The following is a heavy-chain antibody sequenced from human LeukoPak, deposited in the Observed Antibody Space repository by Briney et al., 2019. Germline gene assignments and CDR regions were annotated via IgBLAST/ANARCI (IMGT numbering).Heavy chain of an antibody. V-gene: IGHV4-34*01. Sequence: PSETLSLTCAVYGGSFSGYYWSWIRQPPGKGLEWMGEINHSGSTNYNPSLKSRVTISVDTSKNQFSLKLSSVTAADTAVYYCARRVVHCSSTSCYYYYYMDVWGKGTTVTVSS. J-gene: IGHJ6*03. CDR2: INHSGST. D-gene: IGHD2-2*01. CDR3: ARRVVHCSSTSCYYYYYMDV. CDR1: GGSFSGYY.